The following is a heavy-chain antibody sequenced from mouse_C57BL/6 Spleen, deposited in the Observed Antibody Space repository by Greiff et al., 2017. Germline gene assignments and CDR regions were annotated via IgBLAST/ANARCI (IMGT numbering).Heavy chain of an antibody. V-gene: IGHV5-17*01. CDR3: ARSYYLDY. CDR2: ISSGSSTI. J-gene: IGHJ2*01. D-gene: IGHD1-1*01. Sequence: VESGGGLVKPGGSLKLSCAASGFTFSGYGMHWVRQAPEKGLEWVAYISSGSSTIYYADTVKGRFTISRDNAKNTLFLQMTSLRSEDTAMYYCARSYYLDYWGQGTTLTVAS. CDR1: GFTFSGYG.